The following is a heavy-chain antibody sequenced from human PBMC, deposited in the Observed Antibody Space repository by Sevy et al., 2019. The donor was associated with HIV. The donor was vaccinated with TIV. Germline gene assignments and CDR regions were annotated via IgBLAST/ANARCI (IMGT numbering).Heavy chain of an antibody. CDR2: IYFTGNT. J-gene: IGHJ4*02. Sequence: SEILSLTCSVSGGSISSYFWTWVRQSPGKGLEWIGNIYFTGNTDYSASLKSRVTLSLDTSKSQFSLTLKSVTAADTAIYFCARDSSTRPRVLDYWGQGTLVTVSS. CDR1: GGSISSYF. D-gene: IGHD6-6*01. V-gene: IGHV4-59*01. CDR3: ARDSSTRPRVLDY.